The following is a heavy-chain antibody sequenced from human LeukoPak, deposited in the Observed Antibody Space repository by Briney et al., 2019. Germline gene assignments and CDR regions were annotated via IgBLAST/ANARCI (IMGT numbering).Heavy chain of an antibody. J-gene: IGHJ4*02. CDR2: ISYDGSNK. D-gene: IGHD4-17*01. Sequence: GGSLRLSCAASGFTFSSYSMNWVRQAPGKGLEWVAVISYDGSNKYYADSVKGRFTISRDNSKNTLYLQMNSLRAEDTAVYYCARDGAAVTTSRFDYWGQGTLVTVSS. CDR3: ARDGAAVTTSRFDY. V-gene: IGHV3-30*03. CDR1: GFTFSSYS.